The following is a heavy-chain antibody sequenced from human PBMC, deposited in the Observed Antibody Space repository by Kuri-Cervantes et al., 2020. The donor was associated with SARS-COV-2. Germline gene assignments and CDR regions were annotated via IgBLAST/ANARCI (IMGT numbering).Heavy chain of an antibody. D-gene: IGHD6-19*01. CDR3: ARESGSSGWYGFDY. J-gene: IGHJ4*02. CDR2: ISAYNGNT. CDR1: GYTFTSYG. Sequence: ASVKVSCKASGYTFTSYGISWVRQAPGQGLEWMGWISAYNGNTNYAQKLQGRVTMTTDTYTSTAYMELRSLRSDDTAVYYCARESGSSGWYGFDYWGQGTLVTVSS. V-gene: IGHV1-18*04.